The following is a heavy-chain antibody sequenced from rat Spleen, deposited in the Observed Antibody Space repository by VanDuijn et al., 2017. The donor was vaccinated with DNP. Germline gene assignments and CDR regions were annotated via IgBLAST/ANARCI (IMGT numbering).Heavy chain of an antibody. CDR3: TTDFERGY. CDR1: GFTFSRFP. J-gene: IGHJ2*01. D-gene: IGHD1-11*01. V-gene: IGHV5-46*01. CDR2: SSASGGSN. Sequence: EVQLVESGGGLVQHGRSMKLSCAASGFTFSRFPMAWVRQSPKTGLEWVASSSASGGSNSYRDSVKGRFTISRDNAKSTLYLQMDSLRSEDTATYYCTTDFERGYWGQGVMVTVSS.